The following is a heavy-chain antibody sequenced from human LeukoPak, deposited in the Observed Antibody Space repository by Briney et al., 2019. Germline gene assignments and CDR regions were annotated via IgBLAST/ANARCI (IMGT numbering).Heavy chain of an antibody. D-gene: IGHD3-9*01. Sequence: ASVKVSCKASGYTFTSHYMHWVRQAPGQGLEWMGIINPSGGSTSYAQRFQGRVTMTRDTSTSTVYMELSSLRSEDTAVYYCARDQGDTYYDILTGYYKRYYFDYWGQGTLVTVSS. J-gene: IGHJ4*02. CDR1: GYTFTSHY. V-gene: IGHV1-46*01. CDR3: ARDQGDTYYDILTGYYKRYYFDY. CDR2: INPSGGST.